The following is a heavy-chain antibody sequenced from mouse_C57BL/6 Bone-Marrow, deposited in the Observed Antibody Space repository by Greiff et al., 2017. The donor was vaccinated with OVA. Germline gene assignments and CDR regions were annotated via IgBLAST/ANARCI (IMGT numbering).Heavy chain of an antibody. CDR3: ARVITTVVAHYFDY. J-gene: IGHJ2*01. CDR1: GFSLRTFGMG. CDR2: IWWDDDK. Sequence: QVTLKVSGPGILQPSQTLSLTCYFSGFSLRTFGMGVGWIRQPSGKGLEWLAHIWWDDDKYYNPALKSRLTISKDTSKNQVFLKIANVDTADTATYYCARVITTVVAHYFDYWGQGTTLTVSS. V-gene: IGHV8-8*01. D-gene: IGHD1-1*01.